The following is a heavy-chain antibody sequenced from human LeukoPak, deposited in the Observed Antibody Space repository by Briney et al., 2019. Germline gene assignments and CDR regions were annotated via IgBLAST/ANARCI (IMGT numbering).Heavy chain of an antibody. CDR1: GGTFSSYA. J-gene: IGHJ3*02. CDR3: ARIRRFGELSGAFDI. CDR2: IIPIFGTA. V-gene: IGHV1-69*13. D-gene: IGHD3-10*01. Sequence: GASVKVSCKASGGTFSSYAISWVRQAPGQGLEWMGGIIPIFGTANYAQKFQGRVTITADESTSTAYMELSSLRSEGTAVYYCARIRRFGELSGAFDIWGQGTMVTVSS.